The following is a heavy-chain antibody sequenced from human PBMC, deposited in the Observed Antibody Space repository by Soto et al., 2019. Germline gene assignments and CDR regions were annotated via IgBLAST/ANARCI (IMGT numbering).Heavy chain of an antibody. D-gene: IGHD2-15*01. CDR2: ISPDGSIT. V-gene: IGHV3-74*01. CDR1: GFTFRSYW. J-gene: IGHJ4*02. CDR3: TREVATVPDY. Sequence: EVQLVESGGGLVQPGGSLRLSCAASGFTFRSYWMHWVRQAPGKGLVWVSRISPDGSITNYADSVKGRFTISRDNAKNTLFLQMNSLGAEDTAVYYCTREVATVPDYWGQGTLVTVSS.